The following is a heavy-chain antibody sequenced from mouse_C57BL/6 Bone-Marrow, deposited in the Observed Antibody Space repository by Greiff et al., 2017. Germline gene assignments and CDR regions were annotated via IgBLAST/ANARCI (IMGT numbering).Heavy chain of an antibody. V-gene: IGHV5-4*01. CDR1: GFSFSSYA. J-gene: IGHJ2*01. CDR2: ISDGGSYT. D-gene: IGHD2-2*01. CDR3: ARWLPYYFDY. Sequence: EVHLVESGGGLVKPGGSLKLSCAVSGFSFSSYAMSWVRQTPEKRLVWVATISDGGSYTYYPDNVTGRFTISRDNAKNNLYLQMSHLKSEDTAMYYCARWLPYYFDYWGQGTTLTVSA.